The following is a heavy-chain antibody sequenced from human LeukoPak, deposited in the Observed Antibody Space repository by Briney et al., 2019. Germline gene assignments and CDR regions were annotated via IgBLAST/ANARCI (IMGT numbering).Heavy chain of an antibody. J-gene: IGHJ6*02. D-gene: IGHD3-10*01. CDR2: THYSGST. CDR1: SGSTSYYY. CDR3: ASRSGRAYYGMDV. Sequence: PSGTLSLTCTVSSGSTSYYYWSWIRQPPGKGLEWIGSTHYSGSTKYNSSLNSRVTMSVDTSKNQFSLRLTSVTAADTAVYFCASRSGRAYYGMDVWGQGTTVIVSS. V-gene: IGHV4-59*01.